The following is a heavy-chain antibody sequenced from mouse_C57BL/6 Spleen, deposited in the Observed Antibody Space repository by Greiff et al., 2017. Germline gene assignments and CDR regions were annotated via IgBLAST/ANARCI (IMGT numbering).Heavy chain of an antibody. D-gene: IGHD2-3*01. Sequence: QVQLQQPGAELVKPGASVKMSCKASGYTFTSYWITLVKQRSGQGLEWIGDLYPGSGSTNCNEQFKSKATLTVDTSSSTANMQLSSLTSVDSAVNYCARLPALDDGYGYWGQGTTLTVSS. CDR3: ARLPALDDGYGY. CDR1: GYTFTSYW. V-gene: IGHV1-55*01. CDR2: LYPGSGST. J-gene: IGHJ2*01.